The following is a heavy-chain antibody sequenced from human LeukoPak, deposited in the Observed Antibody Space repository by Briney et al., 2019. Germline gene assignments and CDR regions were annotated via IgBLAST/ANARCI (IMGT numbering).Heavy chain of an antibody. CDR1: GFTFSSAW. CDR3: STGGYYFDY. D-gene: IGHD2-15*01. J-gene: IGHJ4*02. CDR2: IKSRPDGGTT. V-gene: IGHV3-15*01. Sequence: GGSLRLSCAGSGFTFSSAWMNWVRQAPGKGLDWLGRIKSRPDGGTTDYAAPVKGRFTISRDDSKNTVYLQMNSLKIEDTAVYFCSTGGYYFDYWGQGSLVTVSS.